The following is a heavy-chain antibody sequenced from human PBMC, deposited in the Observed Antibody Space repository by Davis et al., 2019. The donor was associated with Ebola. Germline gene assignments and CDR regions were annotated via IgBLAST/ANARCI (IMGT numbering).Heavy chain of an antibody. Sequence: SVKVSCKASGGTFSSYAISWVRQAPGQGLEWMGGIIPIFGTANYAQKFQGRVTITADKSTSTAYMELSRLRSDDTAVYYCARGGYSVYYYYYYGMDVWGQGTTVTVSS. D-gene: IGHD4-11*01. CDR3: ARGGYSVYYYYYYGMDV. CDR1: GGTFSSYA. V-gene: IGHV1-69*06. J-gene: IGHJ6*02. CDR2: IIPIFGTA.